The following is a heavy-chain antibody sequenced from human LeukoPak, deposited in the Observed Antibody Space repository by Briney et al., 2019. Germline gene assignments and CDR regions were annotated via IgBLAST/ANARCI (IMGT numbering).Heavy chain of an antibody. D-gene: IGHD3-10*01. CDR1: GFTFSSYA. CDR3: AKDYGSGSYYRAPSFDY. CDR2: ISGSGGST. V-gene: IGHV3-23*01. Sequence: GGSLRLSCAASGFTFSSYAMSWVRQAPGKGLEWVSAISGSGGSTYYADSVKGRFTISRDNSKNTLYVQMNSLRAEDTAVYYCAKDYGSGSYYRAPSFDYWGQGTLVTVSS. J-gene: IGHJ4*02.